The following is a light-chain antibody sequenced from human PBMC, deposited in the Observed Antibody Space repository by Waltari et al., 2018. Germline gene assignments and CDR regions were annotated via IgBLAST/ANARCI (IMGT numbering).Light chain of an antibody. J-gene: IGKJ1*01. CDR1: QGISDF. CDR2: AAS. CDR3: QLLNSSQWT. Sequence: IQLTQSPSSLSAYVGDRVTITCLASQGISDFLAGYQQKPGKAPKLLIYAASTLQSGVPSRFSGSGSGTDFTLTITSLQPEDFATYYCQLLNSSQWTFGQGTKVEIK. V-gene: IGKV1-9*01.